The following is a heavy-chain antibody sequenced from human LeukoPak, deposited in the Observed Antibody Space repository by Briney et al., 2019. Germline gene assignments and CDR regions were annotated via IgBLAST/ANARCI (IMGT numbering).Heavy chain of an antibody. J-gene: IGHJ3*02. CDR1: GDSVSSYSAA. D-gene: IGHD4-23*01. CDR2: TYYRSKWYN. V-gene: IGHV6-1*01. CDR3: ARSGGHDAFDI. Sequence: SQTLSLTCAISGDSVSSYSAAWSWIRQSPSSGLEWLGRTYYRSKWYNDYAVSVKSRITINPDTSKNQFSLQLTSVTPEDTAVYYCARSGGHDAFDIWGQGTMVTVSS.